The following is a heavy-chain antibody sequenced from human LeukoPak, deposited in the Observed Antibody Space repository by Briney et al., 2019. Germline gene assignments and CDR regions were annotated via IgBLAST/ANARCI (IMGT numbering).Heavy chain of an antibody. CDR1: GYSLTGYY. D-gene: IGHD1-7*01. J-gene: IGHJ4*02. V-gene: IGHV1-2*02. CDR2: TNPNSGGT. CDR3: VRDRAGTTVDY. Sequence: ASVKVSCKASGYSLTGYYMYWVRQAPGQGLEWMGWTNPNSGGTNYVQKFQGRVTTTRDTSISTAYMELSRLRSDDTAVYYCVRDRAGTTVDYWGQGTLVTVSS.